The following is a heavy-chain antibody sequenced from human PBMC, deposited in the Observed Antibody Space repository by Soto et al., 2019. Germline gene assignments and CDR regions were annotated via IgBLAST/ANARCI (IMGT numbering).Heavy chain of an antibody. J-gene: IGHJ5*02. Sequence: ASVKVSCKASGGTFSSYAISWVRQAPGQGLEWMGGIIPIFGTANYAQKFQGRVTITADESTSTAYMELSSLRSEDTAVYYCAKTLKLYCSSTSCHNWFDPWGQGTLVTVSS. V-gene: IGHV1-69*13. CDR2: IIPIFGTA. CDR1: GGTFSSYA. CDR3: AKTLKLYCSSTSCHNWFDP. D-gene: IGHD2-2*01.